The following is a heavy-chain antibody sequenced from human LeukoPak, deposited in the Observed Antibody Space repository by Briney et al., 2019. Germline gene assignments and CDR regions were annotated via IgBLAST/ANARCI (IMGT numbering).Heavy chain of an antibody. J-gene: IGHJ5*02. Sequence: ASVKVSCKASGGTFSSYAISWVRQAPGQGLEWMGGIIPIFGTANYAQKFQGRVTITADESTSTAYMELSSLRSEDTAVYYCASIRGFGELFLFDPWGQGTLVTVSS. CDR3: ASIRGFGELFLFDP. V-gene: IGHV1-69*01. CDR1: GGTFSSYA. D-gene: IGHD3-10*01. CDR2: IIPIFGTA.